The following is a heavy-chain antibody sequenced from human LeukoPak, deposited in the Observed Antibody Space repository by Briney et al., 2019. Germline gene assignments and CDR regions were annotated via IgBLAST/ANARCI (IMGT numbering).Heavy chain of an antibody. D-gene: IGHD3-10*01. CDR3: ARDLTMVRGVIITWAGSDDAFDI. J-gene: IGHJ3*02. Sequence: ASVKVSCKVSGYTLTELSMHWVRQAPGKGLEWMGGFDPEDGETIYAQKFQGRVTMTEDTSTDTAYMELSSLRSEDTAVYYCARDLTMVRGVIITWAGSDDAFDIWGQGTMVTVSS. CDR1: GYTLTELS. V-gene: IGHV1-24*01. CDR2: FDPEDGET.